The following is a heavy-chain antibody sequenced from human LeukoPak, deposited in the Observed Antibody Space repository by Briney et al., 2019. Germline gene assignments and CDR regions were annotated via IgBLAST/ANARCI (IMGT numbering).Heavy chain of an antibody. CDR1: GFSFSSYG. CDR3: ARNPYSDS. Sequence: PGGSLRLSCAGSGFSFSSYGMHWVRQAPGKGLEWMAFIRSDGSNKYYADSVKGRFTISRDNSKNTLYLQMNSLRSDDTAVYYCARNPYSDSWGQGTLVTVSP. V-gene: IGHV3-30*02. D-gene: IGHD2-15*01. J-gene: IGHJ4*02. CDR2: IRSDGSNK.